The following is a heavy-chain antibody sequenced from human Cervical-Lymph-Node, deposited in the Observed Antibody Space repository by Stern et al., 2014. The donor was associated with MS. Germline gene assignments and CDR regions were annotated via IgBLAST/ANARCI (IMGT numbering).Heavy chain of an antibody. Sequence: VQLVQSGGGVVPPGRSLRLSCAASGFTFSSYGMHWVRQAPGKGLEWVAVISYDGSNKYYADSVKGRFTISRDNSKNTLYLQMNSLRADDTAVYYCARRLGDCSGGSCRHYYYGMDVWGQGTTVTVSS. V-gene: IGHV3-30*03. J-gene: IGHJ6*02. CDR2: ISYDGSNK. D-gene: IGHD2-15*01. CDR3: ARRLGDCSGGSCRHYYYGMDV. CDR1: GFTFSSYG.